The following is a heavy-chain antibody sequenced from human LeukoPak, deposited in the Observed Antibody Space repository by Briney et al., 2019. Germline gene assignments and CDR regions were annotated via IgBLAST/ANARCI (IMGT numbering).Heavy chain of an antibody. V-gene: IGHV1-2*02. CDR2: INPNSGGT. CDR1: GYTFTGYY. CDR3: ARGHTRGGWLQPPAFDI. D-gene: IGHD5-24*01. J-gene: IGHJ3*02. Sequence: ASVKVSCKASGYTFTGYYMHWVRQAPGQGLEWMGWINPNSGGTNYAQKFQGRVTMTRDTSISTAYMELSRLRSDDTAVYYCARGHTRGGWLQPPAFDIWGQGTMVTVSS.